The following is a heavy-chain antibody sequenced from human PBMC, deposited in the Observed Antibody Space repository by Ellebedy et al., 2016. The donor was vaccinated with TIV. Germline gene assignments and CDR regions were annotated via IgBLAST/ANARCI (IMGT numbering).Heavy chain of an antibody. J-gene: IGHJ6*02. D-gene: IGHD5-18*01. CDR3: ARPLGYSYGYHGMDV. V-gene: IGHV5-51*01. Sequence: GESLKISCKGSGYIFTSYWIGWVRQMPGKGLEWVGSIYPGDSETRYSPSFQGQVTMSADRSINTAYLQWSSLKASDTAIYYCARPLGYSYGYHGMDVWGQGTTVTVSS. CDR1: GYIFTSYW. CDR2: IYPGDSET.